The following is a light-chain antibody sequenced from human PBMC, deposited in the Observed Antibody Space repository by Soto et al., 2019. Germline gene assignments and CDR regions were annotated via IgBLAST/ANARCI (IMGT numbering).Light chain of an antibody. Sequence: QSVLTQPPSVSGAPGQRVTISCTGSSSNIGAGFDVHWYQQLPGTPPKLLIYRNNQRPSGVPDRFSGSKSGTSASLAISGLRSEDEADYYCAAWDDSLSGPVFGGGTQLTVL. CDR2: RNN. CDR3: AAWDDSLSGPV. V-gene: IGLV1-47*01. J-gene: IGLJ3*02. CDR1: SSNIGAGFD.